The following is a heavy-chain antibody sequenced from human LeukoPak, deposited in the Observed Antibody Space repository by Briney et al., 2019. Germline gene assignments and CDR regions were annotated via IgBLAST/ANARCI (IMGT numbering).Heavy chain of an antibody. D-gene: IGHD3-22*01. CDR1: GGSFGTNY. CDR3: ARQEYDSSGYYSDY. J-gene: IGHJ4*02. CDR2: IYYSGST. V-gene: IGHV4-39*01. Sequence: SETLSLTCAIYGGSFGTNYWGWIRQPPGKGLEWIGSIYYSGSTYYNPSLKSRVTISADTSKNQFSLKLSSVTAADTAVYYCARQEYDSSGYYSDYWGQGTLVTVSS.